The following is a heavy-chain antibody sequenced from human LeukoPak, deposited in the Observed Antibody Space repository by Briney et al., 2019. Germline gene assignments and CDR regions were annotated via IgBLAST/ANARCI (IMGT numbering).Heavy chain of an antibody. J-gene: IGHJ5*02. CDR2: ISSSGSTI. D-gene: IGHD4-17*01. V-gene: IGHV3-11*01. CDR3: AGDTVTTGFDP. Sequence: GGSLRLSCAASGFTFSDYYMSWIRQAPGKGLEWVSYISSSGSTIYYADSVKGRFTISRDNAKNSLYLQMNSPRAEDTAVYYCAGDTVTTGFDPWGQGALVTVSS. CDR1: GFTFSDYY.